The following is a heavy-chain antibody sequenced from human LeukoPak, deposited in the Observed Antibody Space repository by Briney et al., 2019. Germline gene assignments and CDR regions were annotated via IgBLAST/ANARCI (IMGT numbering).Heavy chain of an antibody. CDR2: IGTAGDT. Sequence: GGSLRLSCAASGFTFSSYDMHWVRQATGKGLEWVSAIGTAGDTYYPGSVKGRFTISRENAKNSLYLQMNSLRAGDTAVYYCARRGYGDYVTGYGMDVWGQGTTVTVSS. D-gene: IGHD4-17*01. CDR1: GFTFSSYD. V-gene: IGHV3-13*04. J-gene: IGHJ6*02. CDR3: ARRGYGDYVTGYGMDV.